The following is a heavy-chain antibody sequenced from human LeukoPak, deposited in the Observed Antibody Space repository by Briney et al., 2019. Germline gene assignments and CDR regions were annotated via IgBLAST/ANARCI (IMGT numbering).Heavy chain of an antibody. D-gene: IGHD3-22*01. J-gene: IGHJ4*02. V-gene: IGHV3-48*01. Sequence: GGSLRLSCAASGFTFSSYSMNWVRQAPGKGLEWVSYISSSSSTIYYADSVKGRFTISRDNAKNSLYLQMNSLRAEDTAVYYCARVGRYYYDSSGYAWDYWGQGTLVTVSS. CDR2: ISSSSSTI. CDR3: ARVGRYYYDSSGYAWDY. CDR1: GFTFSSYS.